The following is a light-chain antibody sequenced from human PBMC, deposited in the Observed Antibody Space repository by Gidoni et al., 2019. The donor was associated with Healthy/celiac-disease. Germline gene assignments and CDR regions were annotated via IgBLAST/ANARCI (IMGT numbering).Light chain of an antibody. J-gene: IGKJ1*01. CDR3: QQYYSNLWT. CDR2: WAS. V-gene: IGKV4-1*01. Sequence: DIVMTQSPYSLAVSLGDRATINCKSSQSVLYSSNNKNYLAWYQQKPGQPPKLLIYWASTRESGVPDRFSGSGSGTDFTLTISSLQAEDVAVYYCQQYYSNLWTFGQGTKVEIK. CDR1: QSVLYSSNNKNY.